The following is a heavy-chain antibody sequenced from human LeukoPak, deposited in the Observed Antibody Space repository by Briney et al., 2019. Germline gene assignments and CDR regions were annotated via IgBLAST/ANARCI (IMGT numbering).Heavy chain of an antibody. D-gene: IGHD3-22*01. CDR3: ARPYYDSSGYYYWGNAFDI. Sequence: GGSLRLSCAASGFTFSSYGMHWVRQAPGKGLEWVAVIWYDGSNKYYADSVKGRFTISRDNSKNTLYLQMNSLRAENTAVYYCARPYYDSSGYYYWGNAFDIWGQGTMVTVSS. CDR1: GFTFSSYG. J-gene: IGHJ3*02. CDR2: IWYDGSNK. V-gene: IGHV3-33*01.